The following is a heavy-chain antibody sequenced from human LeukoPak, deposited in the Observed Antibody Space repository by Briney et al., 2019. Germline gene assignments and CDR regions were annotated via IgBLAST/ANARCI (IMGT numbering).Heavy chain of an antibody. J-gene: IGHJ4*02. CDR1: GGTFISYA. V-gene: IGHV1-69*13. D-gene: IGHD4-17*01. CDR3: ARHLTTVTTKHSAEADY. Sequence: GASVKVSCKASGGTFISYAISWVRQAPGQGLEWMGGIIPIFGTANYAQKFQGRVTITADESTSTAYMELSSLRSEDTAVYYCARHLTTVTTKHSAEADYWGQGTLVTVSS. CDR2: IIPIFGTA.